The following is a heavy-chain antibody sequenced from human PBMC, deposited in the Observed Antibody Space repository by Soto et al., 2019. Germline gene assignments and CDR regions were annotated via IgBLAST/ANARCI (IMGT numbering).Heavy chain of an antibody. J-gene: IGHJ3*02. D-gene: IGHD5-18*01. CDR2: VSGSGGST. CDR1: GFTFSSYA. CDR3: AKDFGYTYGYDAFDI. Sequence: EVQLLESGGGSVQPGGSLRLSCAASGFTFSSYAMSWVRQAPGKGLEWVSGVSGSGGSTYCVDSVKGRFTISRDNSKNTIKLQMNSLRAEDTAVYYCAKDFGYTYGYDAFDIWGQGTMVTVSS. V-gene: IGHV3-23*01.